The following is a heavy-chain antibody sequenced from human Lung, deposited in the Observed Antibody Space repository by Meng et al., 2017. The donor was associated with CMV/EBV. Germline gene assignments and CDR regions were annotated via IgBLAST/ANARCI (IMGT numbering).Heavy chain of an antibody. CDR3: ATTMVRGLGAFDI. J-gene: IGHJ3*02. Sequence: GGSLRLXCAASGFTFSSYAMHWVRQAPGKGLEWVAVISYDGSNKYYADPVKGRFTISRDNSKNTLYLQMNSLRAEDTAVYYCATTMVRGLGAFDIWGQGTMVTVSS. D-gene: IGHD3-10*01. V-gene: IGHV3-30*04. CDR1: GFTFSSYA. CDR2: ISYDGSNK.